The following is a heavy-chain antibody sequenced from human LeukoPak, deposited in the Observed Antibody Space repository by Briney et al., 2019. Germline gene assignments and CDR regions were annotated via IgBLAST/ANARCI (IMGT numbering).Heavy chain of an antibody. V-gene: IGHV3-7*01. CDR1: GFTFSSSY. Sequence: GGSLRLSCAVSGFTFSSSYMNWVRQAPGKGLEWVANIKQDGSEKYYVDSVKGRFTISRDNAQNSLYLQMNSLRAEDTAVYYCARDYGGSSPFDYWGQGTLVTVSS. D-gene: IGHD4-23*01. CDR3: ARDYGGSSPFDY. CDR2: IKQDGSEK. J-gene: IGHJ4*02.